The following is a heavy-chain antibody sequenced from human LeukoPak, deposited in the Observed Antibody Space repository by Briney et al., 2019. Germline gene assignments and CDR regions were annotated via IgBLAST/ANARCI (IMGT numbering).Heavy chain of an antibody. V-gene: IGHV3-33*06. D-gene: IGHD5-18*01. CDR2: IWYDGSNK. CDR1: GFTFSSYG. Sequence: GRSLRLSCAASGFTFSSYGMHWVRQAPGKGLEWVAVIWYDGSNKYYADSVKGRFTISRDNSKNTLYLQMNSLRAEDTAVYYCAKDTAMVYYFDYWGQGTLVTVSS. J-gene: IGHJ4*02. CDR3: AKDTAMVYYFDY.